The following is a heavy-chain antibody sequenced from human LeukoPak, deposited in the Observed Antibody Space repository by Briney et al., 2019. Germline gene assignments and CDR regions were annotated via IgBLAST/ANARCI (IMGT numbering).Heavy chain of an antibody. J-gene: IGHJ3*02. CDR2: ISYDGSNK. V-gene: IGHV3-30-3*01. D-gene: IGHD3-22*01. CDR1: GFTFSSYA. CDR3: ARGERITMIVVVRGAFDI. Sequence: PGGSLRLSCAASGFTFSSYAMHWVRQAPGKGLEWVAVISYDGSNKYYADSVKGRFTISRDNSKNTLYLQMNSLRAEDTAVYYCARGERITMIVVVRGAFDIWGQGTMVTVSS.